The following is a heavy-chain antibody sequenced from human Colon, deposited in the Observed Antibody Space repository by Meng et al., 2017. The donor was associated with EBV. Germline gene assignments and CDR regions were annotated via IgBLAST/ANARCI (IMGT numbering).Heavy chain of an antibody. V-gene: IGHV4-30-4*01. CDR2: IYYSGST. D-gene: IGHD5-12*01. CDR1: GGSISSGYSY. CDR3: ARDRGGLGAIDY. Sequence: AQVQGSGPGLVKPSQILSLTCTVSGGSISSGYSYWSWIRQHPVKGLEWIGYIYYSGSTYYNPSLKSRVTISVDTSKNQFSLKLSSVTAADTAVYYCARDRGGLGAIDYWGQGTLVTVSS. J-gene: IGHJ4*02.